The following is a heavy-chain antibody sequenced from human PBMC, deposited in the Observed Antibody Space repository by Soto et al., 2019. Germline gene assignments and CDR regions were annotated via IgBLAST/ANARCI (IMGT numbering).Heavy chain of an antibody. V-gene: IGHV3-23*01. Sequence: EVQLLESGGGLVQPGGSLRLSCAASGFTFSSYAMSWVRQAPGKGLEWVSAISGSGGSTYYADSVKGRFTISRDNYKNALVLPKNSPRAADTAVYYLWKGGTGGGGAFDIWGQGTMVTVSS. D-gene: IGHD3-16*01. CDR2: ISGSGGST. CDR1: GFTFSSYA. J-gene: IGHJ3*02. CDR3: WKGGTGGGGAFDI.